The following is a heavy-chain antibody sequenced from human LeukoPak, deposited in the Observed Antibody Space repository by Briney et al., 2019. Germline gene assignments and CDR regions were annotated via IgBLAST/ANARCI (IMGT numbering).Heavy chain of an antibody. J-gene: IGHJ4*02. CDR3: ARDRPVTTGGGFDY. Sequence: SVKVSCEASGGTFSSYAFSWVRQAPGQGLEWMGRIIPIFGTANYAQKFQGRVTITADKSTSTAYMELSSLRSEDTAVYYCARDRPVTTGGGFDYWGQGTLVTVSS. V-gene: IGHV1-69*06. CDR2: IIPIFGTA. CDR1: GGTFSSYA. D-gene: IGHD4-17*01.